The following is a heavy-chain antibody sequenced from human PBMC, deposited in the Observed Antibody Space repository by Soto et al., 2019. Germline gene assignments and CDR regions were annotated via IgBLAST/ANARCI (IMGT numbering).Heavy chain of an antibody. CDR2: ISSSSSYI. Sequence: EVQLVESGGGLVKPGGSLRLSCAASGFTFSSYSMNWVRQAPGKGLAWVSSISSSSSYIYYADSVKGRFTISRDNAKNSLYLQMNSLRVEDTAVYYCARGARESSGYDNWFDPWGQGTLVTVSS. J-gene: IGHJ5*02. CDR3: ARGARESSGYDNWFDP. D-gene: IGHD3-22*01. V-gene: IGHV3-21*01. CDR1: GFTFSSYS.